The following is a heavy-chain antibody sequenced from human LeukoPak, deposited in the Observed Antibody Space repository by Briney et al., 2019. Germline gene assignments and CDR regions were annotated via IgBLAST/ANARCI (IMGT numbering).Heavy chain of an antibody. V-gene: IGHV3-23*01. CDR3: AALGGGWYSSGLYDPY. Sequence: GGSLRLSCAASGFTFSSYAMSWVRQAPGKGLEWVSAISGSGGNTYYADSVKGRITISRDNSKNTLYLQMNSLRAEDTAVYYCAALGGGWYSSGLYDPYWGQGTLVTISS. D-gene: IGHD6-19*01. J-gene: IGHJ4*02. CDR2: ISGSGGNT. CDR1: GFTFSSYA.